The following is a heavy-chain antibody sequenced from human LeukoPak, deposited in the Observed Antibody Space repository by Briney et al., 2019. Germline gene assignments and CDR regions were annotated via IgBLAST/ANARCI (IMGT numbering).Heavy chain of an antibody. CDR1: GLIHSDYY. V-gene: IGHV3-11*03. CDR2: ISSSSSYT. D-gene: IGHD4-17*01. CDR3: ASRRAGTRSYILDY. J-gene: IGHJ4*02. Sequence: GGSQTLPCAASGLIHSDYYMSWTRDATEKALECVSYISSSSSYTNYADAVTGRFTISRYNAKNSLYLQMNSLRAEDTAVYYCASRRAGTRSYILDYWGQGTLVTVSS.